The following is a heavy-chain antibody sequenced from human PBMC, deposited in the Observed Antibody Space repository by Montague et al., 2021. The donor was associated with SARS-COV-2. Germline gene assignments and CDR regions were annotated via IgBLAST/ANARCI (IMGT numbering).Heavy chain of an antibody. CDR3: SRGDFGVVIIPYYYYYMDV. CDR2: IHYSGST. D-gene: IGHD3-3*01. CDR1: GGSISSSSYY. V-gene: IGHV4-39*01. Sequence: SETLSLTCTVSGGSISSSSYYWGWIRQPPGKGLEWIGSIHYSGSTXYXPSLKSRVTISVDTSKNQFSLKLNSVTAADTAVYFCSRGDFGVVIIPYYYYYMDVWGKGTTVTVSS. J-gene: IGHJ6*03.